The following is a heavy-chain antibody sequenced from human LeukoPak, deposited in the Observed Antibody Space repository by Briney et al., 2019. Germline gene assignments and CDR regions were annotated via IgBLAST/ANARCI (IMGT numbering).Heavy chain of an antibody. J-gene: IGHJ5*02. CDR1: GGSFSGYY. V-gene: IGHV4-34*01. CDR2: INHSGST. D-gene: IGHD3-10*01. CDR3: AREVVGWFGELARPGQHLRGKNWFDP. Sequence: SETLSLTCAVYGGSFSGYYWSWIRQPPGKGLEWIGEINHSGSTNYNPSLKSRVTISVDTSKNQFPLKLSSVTAADTAVYYCAREVVGWFGELARPGQHLRGKNWFDPWGQGTLVTVSS.